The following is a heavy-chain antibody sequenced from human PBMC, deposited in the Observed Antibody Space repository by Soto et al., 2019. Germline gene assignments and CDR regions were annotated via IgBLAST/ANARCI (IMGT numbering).Heavy chain of an antibody. CDR3: ARPREGGRGAFDI. CDR2: IYYGGST. Sequence: QLQLQESGPGLVKPSETLSLTCTVSGGSISSSYYYWGWIRQPPGKGLEWIGSIYYGGSTYYNPSLKSRVTVSVDTSKNQFSLKLSSVTAADTAVYYCARPREGGRGAFDIWGQGTMVTVSS. V-gene: IGHV4-39*01. J-gene: IGHJ3*02. D-gene: IGHD1-26*01. CDR1: GGSISSSYYY.